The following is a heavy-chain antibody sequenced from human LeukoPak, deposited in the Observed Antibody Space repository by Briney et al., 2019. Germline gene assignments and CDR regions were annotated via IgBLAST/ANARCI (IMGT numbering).Heavy chain of an antibody. Sequence: SETLSLTCTVSGGSISSGGYYWSWIRQHPGKGLEWIGYIYYSGSTYYNPSLKSRVTTSVDTSKNQFSLKLSSVTAADTAVYYCARESPYSSGFGDAFDIWGQGTMVTVSS. CDR2: IYYSGST. D-gene: IGHD6-19*01. J-gene: IGHJ3*02. CDR3: ARESPYSSGFGDAFDI. CDR1: GGSISSGGYY. V-gene: IGHV4-31*03.